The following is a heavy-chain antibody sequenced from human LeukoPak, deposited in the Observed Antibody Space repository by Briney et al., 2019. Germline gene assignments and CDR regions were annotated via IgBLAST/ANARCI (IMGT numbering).Heavy chain of an antibody. CDR3: AEDRAYDFWSGPFPY. D-gene: IGHD3-3*01. J-gene: IGHJ4*02. CDR2: ISGSGGST. CDR1: GFTVSSNY. V-gene: IGHV3-23*01. Sequence: GGSLRLSCAASGFTVSSNYMSWVRQAPGKGLEWVSAISGSGGSTYYADSVKGRFTISRDNSKNTLYLQMNSLRAEDTAVYYCAEDRAYDFWSGPFPYWGQGTLVTVSS.